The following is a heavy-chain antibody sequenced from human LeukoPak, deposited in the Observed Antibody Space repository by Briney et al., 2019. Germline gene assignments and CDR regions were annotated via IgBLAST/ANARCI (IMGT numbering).Heavy chain of an antibody. CDR3: ARVLRTYGGNLYYFDY. Sequence: GGSLRLSCAASGFTFNDYYMSWIRQAPGKGLEWVSYISSSGGTIYYADSVKGRFTISRDNAKNSLYLQMNSLRAEDTAVYYCARVLRTYGGNLYYFDYWGQGTLVTVSS. CDR2: ISSSGGTI. J-gene: IGHJ4*02. V-gene: IGHV3-11*04. CDR1: GFTFNDYY. D-gene: IGHD4-23*01.